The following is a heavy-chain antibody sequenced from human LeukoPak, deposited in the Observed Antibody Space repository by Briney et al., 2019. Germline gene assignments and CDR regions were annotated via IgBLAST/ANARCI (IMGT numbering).Heavy chain of an antibody. J-gene: IGHJ4*02. CDR3: ANVMTTVTTSPGDHDY. CDR2: ISGSGGST. V-gene: IGHV3-23*01. CDR1: GFTFSSYG. Sequence: PGGSLRLSCAASGFTFSSYGMSWVRQAPGKGLEWVSAISGSGGSTYYADSVKGRFTISRDNSKNTLYLQMNSLRAEDTAVYYCANVMTTVTTSPGDHDYWGQGTLVTVSS. D-gene: IGHD4-17*01.